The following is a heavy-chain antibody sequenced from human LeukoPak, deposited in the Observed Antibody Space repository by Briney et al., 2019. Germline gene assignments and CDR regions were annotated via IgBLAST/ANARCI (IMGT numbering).Heavy chain of an antibody. CDR1: GASISSSTYY. CDR2: IYETGST. CDR3: ARHSGSGYYFYFYTMDV. Sequence: SETLSLTCTVSGASISSSTYYWGWIRQPPGKGLEWIGCIYETGSTYYKSSLMSRVTISVDTSKNQFSLKLSSVTAADTAVYYCARHSGSGYYFYFYTMDVWGQGATVTVSS. D-gene: IGHD2-15*01. J-gene: IGHJ6*01. V-gene: IGHV4-39*01.